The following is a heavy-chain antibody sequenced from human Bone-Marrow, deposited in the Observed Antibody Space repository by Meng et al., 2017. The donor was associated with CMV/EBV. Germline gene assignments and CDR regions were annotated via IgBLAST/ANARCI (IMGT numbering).Heavy chain of an antibody. D-gene: IGHD3-3*01. Sequence: SVKVSCKASGRTFTSYGISWVRQAPGQGLEWMGRIIPILGIANYAQKFQGRVTITADKSTSTAYMELSSLRSEDTAVYYCARGREEWLLFDYWGQGTLVTVSS. CDR1: GRTFTSYG. CDR3: ARGREEWLLFDY. J-gene: IGHJ4*02. CDR2: IIPILGIA. V-gene: IGHV1-69*04.